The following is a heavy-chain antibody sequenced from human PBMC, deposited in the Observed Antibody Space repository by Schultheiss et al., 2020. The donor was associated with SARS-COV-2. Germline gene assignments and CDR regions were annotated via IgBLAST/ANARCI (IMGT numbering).Heavy chain of an antibody. J-gene: IGHJ4*02. CDR1: RGSFSGYY. CDR3: ATILWDYGDYLMDY. Sequence: SETLSLTCAVYRGSFSGYYWSWVRQPPGKGLEWIGEINHRGGINYNPSLNSRASISIDTSKNQFSLRLTSVTAADTAVYYCATILWDYGDYLMDYWGQGTLVTVSS. CDR2: INHRGGI. D-gene: IGHD4-17*01. V-gene: IGHV4-34*01.